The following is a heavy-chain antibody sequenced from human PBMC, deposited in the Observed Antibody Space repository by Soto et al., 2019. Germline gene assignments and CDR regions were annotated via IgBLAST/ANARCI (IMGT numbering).Heavy chain of an antibody. V-gene: IGHV4-34*01. Sequence: SETLSLTCAFYGGSFSGYYWSWIRQPPGKGLEWIGEINHSGSTNYNPSLKSRVTISVDTSKNQFSLKLSSVTAADTAVYYCARGSGVRRNYYYYYGMDVWGQGTTVTVSS. CDR1: GGSFSGYY. CDR3: ARGSGVRRNYYYYYGMDV. CDR2: INHSGST. J-gene: IGHJ6*02. D-gene: IGHD3-10*01.